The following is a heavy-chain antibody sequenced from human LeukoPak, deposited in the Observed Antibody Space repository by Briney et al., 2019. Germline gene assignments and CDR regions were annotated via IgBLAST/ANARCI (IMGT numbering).Heavy chain of an antibody. V-gene: IGHV3-30-3*01. D-gene: IGHD3-16*01. CDR1: GFTFSSYA. Sequence: ERSLRLSCAASGFTFSSYAMHWVRQAPGKGLEWVAVISYDGSNKYYADSVKGRFTISRDNSKNTLYLQMNSLRDEDTGVYYCAKGLRTGVGPYMGYHYYMDVWGKGATVTVSS. CDR3: AKGLRTGVGPYMGYHYYMDV. J-gene: IGHJ6*03. CDR2: ISYDGSNK.